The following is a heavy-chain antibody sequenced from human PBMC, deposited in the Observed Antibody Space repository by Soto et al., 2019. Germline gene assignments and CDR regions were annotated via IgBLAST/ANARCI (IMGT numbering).Heavy chain of an antibody. CDR2: IYTSGST. D-gene: IGHD2-2*01. J-gene: IGHJ5*02. V-gene: IGHV4-4*07. Sequence: PSETLSLTCTVSGGSTSSYYWSWIRQPAGKGLEWIGRIYTSGSTNYNPSLKSRVTMSVDTSKNQFSLKLSSVTAADTAVYYCARDGFVVVPAAYNWFDPWGQGTLVTVSS. CDR1: GGSTSSYY. CDR3: ARDGFVVVPAAYNWFDP.